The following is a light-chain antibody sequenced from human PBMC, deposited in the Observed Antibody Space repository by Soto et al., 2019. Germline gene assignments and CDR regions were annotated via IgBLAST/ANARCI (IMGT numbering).Light chain of an antibody. CDR3: QQYNNWPWT. CDR1: QSVSSN. CDR2: GAF. V-gene: IGKV3-15*01. Sequence: IVMTQSPATLSVSPGGRATLSCRASQSVSSNLAWYQQKPGQAPRLLIHGAFTRATGIPARFSGSGSGTEFTLTISTLQSEDFAVYYCQQYNNWPWTFGQGTKVDI. J-gene: IGKJ1*01.